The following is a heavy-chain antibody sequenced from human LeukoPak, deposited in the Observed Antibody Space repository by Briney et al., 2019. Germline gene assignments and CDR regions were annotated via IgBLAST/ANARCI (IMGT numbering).Heavy chain of an antibody. J-gene: IGHJ4*02. CDR1: GFTFSSYG. V-gene: IGHV3-30*03. D-gene: IGHD3-22*01. CDR3: ARDVPTYYYDSSGQGHFDY. Sequence: GGSLRLSCAASGFTFSSYGMHWVRQAPGKGLEWVAVISYDGSNKYYADSVKGRFTISRDNSKNTLYLQMNSLRAEDTAVYYCARDVPTYYYDSSGQGHFDYWGQGTLVTVSS. CDR2: ISYDGSNK.